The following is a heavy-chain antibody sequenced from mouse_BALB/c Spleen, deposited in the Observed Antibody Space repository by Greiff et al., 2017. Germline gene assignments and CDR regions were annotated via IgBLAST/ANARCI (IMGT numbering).Heavy chain of an antibody. CDR2: IYPGNSDT. CDR3: TRSGLLVYAMDY. Sequence: VQLQQSGTVLARPGASVKMSCKASGYSFTSYWMHWVKQRPGQGLEWIGAIYPGNSDTSYNQKFKGKAKLTAVTSARTAYMELSSLTNEDSAVYYCTRSGLLVYAMDYWGQGTSVTVSS. D-gene: IGHD2-3*01. V-gene: IGHV1-5*01. J-gene: IGHJ4*01. CDR1: GYSFTSYW.